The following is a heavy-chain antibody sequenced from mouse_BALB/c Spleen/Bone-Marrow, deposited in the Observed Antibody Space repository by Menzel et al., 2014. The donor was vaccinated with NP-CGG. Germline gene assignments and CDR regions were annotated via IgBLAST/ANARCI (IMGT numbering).Heavy chain of an antibody. Sequence: QVQLKESGPGLVAPSQSLSITCTISGFSLTSYGVHWVRQPPGKGLEWLVVIWSDGSTTYNSALKSRLSISKDNSKSQVFIKMNRLQTDDTAMYYGARSPSTMITGGFAYWGQGTLVTVSA. CDR1: GFSLTSYG. CDR3: ARSPSTMITGGFAY. CDR2: IWSDGST. V-gene: IGHV2-6-1*01. D-gene: IGHD2-4*01. J-gene: IGHJ3*01.